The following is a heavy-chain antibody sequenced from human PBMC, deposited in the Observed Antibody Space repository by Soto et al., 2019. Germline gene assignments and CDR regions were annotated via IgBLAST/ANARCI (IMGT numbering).Heavy chain of an antibody. D-gene: IGHD3-10*01. CDR1: GGSISSGGYS. V-gene: IGHV4-30-2*01. CDR3: ARDGSGSYYYYFDY. CDR2: IYHSGST. J-gene: IGHJ4*02. Sequence: SETLSLTYAVSGGSISSGGYSWSWIRQPPGKGLEWIGYIYHSGSTYYNPSLKSRVTISVDRSKNQFSLKLSSVTAADMAVYYCARDGSGSYYYYFDYWGQGTLVTVSS.